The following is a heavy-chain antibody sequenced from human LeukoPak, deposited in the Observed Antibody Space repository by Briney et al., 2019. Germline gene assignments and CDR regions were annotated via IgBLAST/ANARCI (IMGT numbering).Heavy chain of an antibody. Sequence: GGSLRLSCAASGFTFSNSWMHWVRQAPGKGLVWVSRSNPDGSSTTYADSVQGRFTISRDNAKNTLYLQMNSLRAEDTAIYFCARGVNGNSDYWGRGTLVTVSS. V-gene: IGHV3-74*01. CDR2: SNPDGSST. CDR1: GFTFSNSW. D-gene: IGHD2-8*01. J-gene: IGHJ4*02. CDR3: ARGVNGNSDY.